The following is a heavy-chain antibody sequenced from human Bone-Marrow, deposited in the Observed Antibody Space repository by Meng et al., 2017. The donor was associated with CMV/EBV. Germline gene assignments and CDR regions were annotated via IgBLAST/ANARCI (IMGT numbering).Heavy chain of an antibody. CDR1: GGSFSGYY. D-gene: IGHD4-17*01. CDR3: AREGDEEYGDYTFPTN. Sequence: SETLSLTCAVYGGSFSGYYWSWIRQPPGKGLEWIGEINHSGSTYYNPSLKSRVTISVDTSKNQFSLKLSSVTAADTAVYYCAREGDEEYGDYTFPTNWGQGTLVTVSS. J-gene: IGHJ4*02. CDR2: INHSGST. V-gene: IGHV4-34*01.